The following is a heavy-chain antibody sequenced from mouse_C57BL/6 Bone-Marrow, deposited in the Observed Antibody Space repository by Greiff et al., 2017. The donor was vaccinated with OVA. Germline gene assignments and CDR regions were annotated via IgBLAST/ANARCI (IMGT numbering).Heavy chain of an antibody. CDR1: GYTFTDYE. V-gene: IGHV1-15*01. CDR3: TRRDYSYAMDY. J-gene: IGHJ4*01. D-gene: IGHD1-1*01. CDR2: IDPETGGT. Sequence: QVQLQQSGAELVRPGASVTLSCKASGYTFTDYEMHWVKQTPVHGLELIGAIDPETGGTAYNQKFKGKAILTADKSSSTAYMELRSLTSEDSAVYYCTRRDYSYAMDYWGQGTSVTVSS.